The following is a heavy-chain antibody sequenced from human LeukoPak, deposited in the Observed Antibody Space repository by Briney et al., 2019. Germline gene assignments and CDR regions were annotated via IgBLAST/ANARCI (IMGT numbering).Heavy chain of an antibody. CDR3: ARGVTEYYYDLAEPYFQH. D-gene: IGHD3-22*01. CDR1: GYTFTSYA. V-gene: IGHV1-3*01. CDR2: INAGNGNT. Sequence: ASVKVSCKASGYTFTSYAMHWVRQAPGQRLEWMGWINAGNGNTKYSQEFQGRVTITRDTSTSTAYMELRSLRSDDTAVYYCARGVTEYYYDLAEPYFQHWGQGTLVTVSS. J-gene: IGHJ1*01.